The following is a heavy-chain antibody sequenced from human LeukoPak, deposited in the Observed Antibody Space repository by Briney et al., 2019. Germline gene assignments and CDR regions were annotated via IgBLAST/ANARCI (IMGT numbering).Heavy chain of an antibody. J-gene: IGHJ4*02. V-gene: IGHV3-15*01. D-gene: IGHD3-10*01. Sequence: PGGSLRLSCAASGFSFSNAWMSWVRQAPGKGLEWVGRIKSKTDGGTTDYAAPVKGRFTISRDDSKNTLFLQMNSLKTEDTAVYYRTSYSMIRGVIVLYWGQGTLLTVSS. CDR1: GFSFSNAW. CDR3: TSYSMIRGVIVLY. CDR2: IKSKTDGGTT.